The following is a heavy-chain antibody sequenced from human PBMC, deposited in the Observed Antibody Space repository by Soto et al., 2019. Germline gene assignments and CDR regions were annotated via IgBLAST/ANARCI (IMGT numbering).Heavy chain of an antibody. CDR2: IGTAGDT. D-gene: IGHD3-22*01. J-gene: IGHJ3*02. Sequence: EVQLVESGGGLVQPGGSLRLSCAASGFTFSSYDMHRVRQATGKGLEWVSAIGTAGDTYYPGSVKGRFTISRENAKNSLYLQMNSLRAEDTAVYYCARWDSSGYYYDAFDIWGQGTMVTVSS. CDR1: GFTFSSYD. V-gene: IGHV3-13*01. CDR3: ARWDSSGYYYDAFDI.